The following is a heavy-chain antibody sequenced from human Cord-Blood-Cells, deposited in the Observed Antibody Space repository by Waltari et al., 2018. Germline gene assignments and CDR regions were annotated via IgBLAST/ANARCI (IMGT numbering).Heavy chain of an antibody. J-gene: IGHJ6*03. CDR2: ISYDGSNK. V-gene: IGHV3-30*18. D-gene: IGHD3-22*01. CDR3: AKDATYYYDSSGYYYYYYYMDV. CDR1: GFTFSSYG. Sequence: QVQLVGSGGGVVQPGRSLRLSCAASGFTFSSYGMHWVRQAPGKGLEWVAVISYDGSNKYYADSVKGRFTISRDNSKNTLYLQMNSLRAEDTAVYYCAKDATYYYDSSGYYYYYYYMDVWGKGTTVTVSS.